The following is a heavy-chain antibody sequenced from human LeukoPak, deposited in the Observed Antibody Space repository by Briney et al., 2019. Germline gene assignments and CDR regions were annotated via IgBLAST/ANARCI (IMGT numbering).Heavy chain of an antibody. CDR3: AKSLYSGPKHWYFGL. CDR1: GFPFSRYA. D-gene: IGHD2-15*01. J-gene: IGHJ2*01. CDR2: SICSGYGT. V-gene: IGHV3-23*01. Sequence: GGALRLSFAASGFPFSRYAMSWVRQPPGKGLEWVSVSICSGYGTSYSDSVKGRFTISRDNSKNTLYLQMDSLRAEDTAVYYCAKSLYSGPKHWYFGLWGRGTLVTVSS.